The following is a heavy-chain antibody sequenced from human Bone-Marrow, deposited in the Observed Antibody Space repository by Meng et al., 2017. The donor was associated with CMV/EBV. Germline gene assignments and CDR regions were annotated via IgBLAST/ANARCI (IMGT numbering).Heavy chain of an antibody. V-gene: IGHV1-58*01. CDR2: IVVGSGNT. CDR1: GFTFTSSA. CDR3: AAGDNSSGAVRWRAFYI. Sequence: AVKVSCKASGFTFTSSAVQWVRQARGQRLEWIGWIVVGSGNTNYAQKFQERVTITRDMSTSTAYMELSSLRSEDTAVYYCAAGDNSSGAVRWRAFYIWGQGTMVTVSS. D-gene: IGHD6-19*01. J-gene: IGHJ3*02.